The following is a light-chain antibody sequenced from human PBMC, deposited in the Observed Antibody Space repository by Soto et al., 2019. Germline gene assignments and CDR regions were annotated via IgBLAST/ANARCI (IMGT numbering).Light chain of an antibody. Sequence: ERVSAQSPGTLSVSRRERHSRXSRASQSVSSNLAWYQQKPGQAPRLLIYGASSRATGIPVRFSGSGSGTEFTLTISSRQSEDFAVYYCQQYNNWPLTFGQGTRLEIK. CDR2: GAS. J-gene: IGKJ5*01. CDR3: QQYNNWPLT. CDR1: QSVSSN. V-gene: IGKV3-15*01.